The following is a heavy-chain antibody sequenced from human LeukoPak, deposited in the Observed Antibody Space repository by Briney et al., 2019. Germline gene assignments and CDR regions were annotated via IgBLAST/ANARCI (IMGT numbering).Heavy chain of an antibody. CDR2: IYPGDSDT. CDR3: ARRAADGSGSYSWFDL. CDR1: GYSFANYG. V-gene: IGHV5-51*01. Sequence: GESLKISCKGSGYSFANYGIAWVRQMPGKGLEWMGIIYPGDSDTRYSPSFQGQVTISADKSISTAYLQWSSLKASDTAMYYCARRAADGSGSYSWFDLWGQGTLVTVSS. D-gene: IGHD3-10*01. J-gene: IGHJ5*02.